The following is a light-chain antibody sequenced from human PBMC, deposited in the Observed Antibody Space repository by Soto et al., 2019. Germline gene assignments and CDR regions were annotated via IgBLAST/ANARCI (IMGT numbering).Light chain of an antibody. CDR3: GTWDSSLSAWV. V-gene: IGLV1-40*01. J-gene: IGLJ3*02. CDR1: TSNIGAGYD. CDR2: TNN. Sequence: QSVLTQPPSVSGAPGQRVTISCSGSTSNIGAGYDVHWYQQLPGTAPKFLIYTNNNRPSGVPDRFSGSKSGTSASLAITGLQAEDEADYYCGTWDSSLSAWVFGGGTKLTVL.